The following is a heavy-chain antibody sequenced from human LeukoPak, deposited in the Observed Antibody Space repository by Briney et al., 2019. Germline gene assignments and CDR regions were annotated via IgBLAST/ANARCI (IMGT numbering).Heavy chain of an antibody. D-gene: IGHD2-15*01. CDR1: GYTFTSYA. J-gene: IGHJ5*02. V-gene: IGHV1-3*01. Sequence: ASVKVSCKASGYTFTSYAMHWVRQAPGQRLEWMGWINAGNGNTKYSQKFQGRVTITRDTSASTAYMELSRLRSEDTAVYYCARGNVVVVAATAAHNWFDPWGQGTLVTVSS. CDR2: INAGNGNT. CDR3: ARGNVVVVAATAAHNWFDP.